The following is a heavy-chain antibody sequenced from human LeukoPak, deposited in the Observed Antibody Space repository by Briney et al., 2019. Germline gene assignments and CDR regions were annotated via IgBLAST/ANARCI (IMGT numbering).Heavy chain of an antibody. D-gene: IGHD6-13*01. CDR1: GYTFTNYY. V-gene: IGHV1-46*01. Sequence: ASVKVSCKASGYTFTNYYMHWVRQAPGQGLEWMGIINPSAGTTTYAQKFQGRVSMTRDTSTSTVYMDLSSLRSEDTAVYYCARDPSSYSSTWFYFDYWGQGTLVTVSS. CDR2: INPSAGTT. CDR3: ARDPSSYSSTWFYFDY. J-gene: IGHJ4*02.